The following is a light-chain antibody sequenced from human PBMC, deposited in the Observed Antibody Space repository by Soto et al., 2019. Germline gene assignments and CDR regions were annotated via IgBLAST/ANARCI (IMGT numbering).Light chain of an antibody. Sequence: EIVLTQSPGTLSLSPGDRATLSCRASQSVSTNYLAWYQPKLGQAPRLLIYGASSRATGIPDRFSGNLSGTDFTLTISRLEPEDFAVDYGHQYGSTPFTFGPGTKVDIK. CDR1: QSVSTNY. CDR2: GAS. V-gene: IGKV3-20*01. CDR3: HQYGSTPFT. J-gene: IGKJ3*01.